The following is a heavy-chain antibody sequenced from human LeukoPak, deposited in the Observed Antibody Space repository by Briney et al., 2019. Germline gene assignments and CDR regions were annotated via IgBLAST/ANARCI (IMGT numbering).Heavy chain of an antibody. CDR3: ARDYGSGSYYNPHYYYYYMDV. CDR2: ISSSSSYI. D-gene: IGHD3-10*01. CDR1: GFTFSSYS. Sequence: GGSLRLSCAASGFTFSSYSMNWVRQAPGKGLEWVSSISSSSSYIYYADSVKGRFTISRDNAKNSLYLQMNSLGAEDTAVYYCARDYGSGSYYNPHYYYYYMDVWGKGTTVTVSS. V-gene: IGHV3-21*01. J-gene: IGHJ6*03.